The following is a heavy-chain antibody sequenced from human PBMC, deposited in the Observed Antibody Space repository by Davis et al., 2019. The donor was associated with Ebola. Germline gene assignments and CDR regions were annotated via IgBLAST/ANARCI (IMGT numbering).Heavy chain of an antibody. Sequence: ASVKVSCKTSGYIFTGYYMHWVRQAPGQGLEWMGWINPNSGGTNYAQKFQGRVTMTRDTSISTAYMEMSRLRSDDTAVYYCARGDERDDALDIWGQGTMVTVSS. CDR1: GYIFTGYY. CDR2: INPNSGGT. J-gene: IGHJ3*02. CDR3: ARGDERDDALDI. V-gene: IGHV1-2*02. D-gene: IGHD6-25*01.